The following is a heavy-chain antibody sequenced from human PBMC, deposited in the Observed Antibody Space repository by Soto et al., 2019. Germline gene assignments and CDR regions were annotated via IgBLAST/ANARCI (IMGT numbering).Heavy chain of an antibody. CDR2: IYYSVNT. CDR3: ARIPVDTAIIYWREP. CDR1: GGSVSSGDYY. D-gene: IGHD5-18*01. J-gene: IGHJ5*02. V-gene: IGHV4-61*08. Sequence: QVQLQESGPGLVKPSETLSLTCTVSGGSVSSGDYYWSWIRQPPGKGLEWIGYIYYSVNTNYNPSLKSRVTLSIDTSKNLFSLKMTSVNAADTAVYYCARIPVDTAIIYWREPLGQGTLVTVSS.